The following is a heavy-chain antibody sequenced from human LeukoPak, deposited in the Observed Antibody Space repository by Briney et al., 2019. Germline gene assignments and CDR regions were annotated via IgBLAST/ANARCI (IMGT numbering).Heavy chain of an antibody. V-gene: IGHV3-23*01. CDR2: ISGSGGST. CDR3: AKDRGVAGTTDFDY. Sequence: GGSLRLSCAASGFTLSSYSMNWVRQAPGKGLEWVSAISGSGGSTYYADSVKGRFTISRDNSKNTLYLQMNSLRAEDTAVYYCAKDRGVAGTTDFDYWGQGTLVTVSS. D-gene: IGHD6-19*01. CDR1: GFTLSSYS. J-gene: IGHJ4*02.